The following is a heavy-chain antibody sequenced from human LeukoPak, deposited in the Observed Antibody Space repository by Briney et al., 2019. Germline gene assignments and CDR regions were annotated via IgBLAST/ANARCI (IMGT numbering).Heavy chain of an antibody. J-gene: IGHJ4*02. CDR1: GFTFSSYR. CDR2: ISTSSSTI. D-gene: IGHD3-22*01. V-gene: IGHV3-48*02. Sequence: PGGSLRLSCAASGFTFSSYRMNWVRQAPGKGLEWVSYISTSSSTIYYADSVKGRFTISRDNAKSSLYLQMNSLRDEDTAVYYCARDQSWRYYDSSGLDYWGQGTLVTVSS. CDR3: ARDQSWRYYDSSGLDY.